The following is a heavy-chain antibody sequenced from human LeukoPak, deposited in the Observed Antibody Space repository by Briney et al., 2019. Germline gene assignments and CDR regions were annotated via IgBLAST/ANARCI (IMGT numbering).Heavy chain of an antibody. V-gene: IGHV4-4*07. D-gene: IGHD3-22*01. Sequence: SETLSLTCTVSGGSISAYYWSWIRQPAGNGLEWIGRIYPGESIYARENTYYNPSLKSRVSMSGDTSKNQLSLKLSSVTAADTAVYYCASKVRIYYYDSSGYYNYWGQGTLVTVSS. CDR2: IYPGESIYARENT. CDR3: ASKVRIYYYDSSGYYNY. CDR1: GGSISAYY. J-gene: IGHJ4*02.